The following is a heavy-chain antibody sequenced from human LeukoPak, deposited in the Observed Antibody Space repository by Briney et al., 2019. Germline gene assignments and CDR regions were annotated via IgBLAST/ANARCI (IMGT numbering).Heavy chain of an antibody. CDR1: GYTFTSYG. D-gene: IGHD4-23*01. Sequence: ASVKVSCKASGYTFTSYGISWVRQVPGQGLEWMGWISAYNGNTNYAQKLQGRVTMTTDTSTSTAYMELRSLRSDDTAVYYCARGHDYGGNSPPFDYWGQGTLVTVSS. CDR2: ISAYNGNT. V-gene: IGHV1-18*01. CDR3: ARGHDYGGNSPPFDY. J-gene: IGHJ4*02.